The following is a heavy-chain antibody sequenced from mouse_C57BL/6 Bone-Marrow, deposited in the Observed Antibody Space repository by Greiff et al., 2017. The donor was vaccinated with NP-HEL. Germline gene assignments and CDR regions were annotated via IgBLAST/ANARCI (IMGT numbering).Heavy chain of an antibody. J-gene: IGHJ3*01. CDR1: GFNIKDDY. D-gene: IGHD1-1*01. V-gene: IGHV14-4*01. CDR3: SLHHYGSWPFAY. CDR2: IDPENGDT. Sequence: EVQLQQSGAELVRPGASVKLSCTASGFNIKDDYMHWVKQRPEQGLEWIGLIDPENGDTEYASKFQGKATITADPSSNTAYLQLSSLTSEDTAVYYCSLHHYGSWPFAYWGQGTLVTVSA.